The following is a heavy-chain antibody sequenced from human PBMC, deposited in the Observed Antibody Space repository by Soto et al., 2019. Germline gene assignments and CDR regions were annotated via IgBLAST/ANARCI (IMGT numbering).Heavy chain of an antibody. CDR1: GFTFSSYG. D-gene: IGHD3-9*01. Sequence: HPGGSLRLSCAASGFTFSSYGMHWVRQAPGKGLEWVAVIWYDGSNKYYADSVKGRFTISRDNSKNTLYLQMNSLRAEDTAVYYCARDVVAHFDWLPLGTYYYYGMDVWGQGTTVTVSS. V-gene: IGHV3-33*01. J-gene: IGHJ6*02. CDR3: ARDVVAHFDWLPLGTYYYYGMDV. CDR2: IWYDGSNK.